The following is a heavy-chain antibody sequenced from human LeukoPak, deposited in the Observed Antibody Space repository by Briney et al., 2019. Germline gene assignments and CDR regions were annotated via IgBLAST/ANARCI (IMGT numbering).Heavy chain of an antibody. V-gene: IGHV1-69*04. J-gene: IGHJ6*02. D-gene: IGHD4-17*01. Sequence: GASVKVSCKASGYTFTSYGISWVRQAPGQGLEWMGRIIPILGIANYAQKFQGRVTITADKSTSTAYVELSSLRSEDTAVYYCASAESTVTDYYYYYGMDVWGQGTTVTVSS. CDR1: GYTFTSYG. CDR2: IIPILGIA. CDR3: ASAESTVTDYYYYYGMDV.